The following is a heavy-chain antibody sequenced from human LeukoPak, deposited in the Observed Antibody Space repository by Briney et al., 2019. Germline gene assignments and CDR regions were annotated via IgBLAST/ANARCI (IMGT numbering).Heavy chain of an antibody. V-gene: IGHV4-4*07. CDR3: ARGYYDSSGYYTEFAN. Sequence: SETLSLTCTVSGGSISSDYWSWIRQPAGKGQEWIGRIYTSGSTDYNPSLKSRVTMSADTSKNKFSLKVTSVTAADTAIYYCARGYYDSSGYYTEFANWGQGTLVTVSS. D-gene: IGHD3-22*01. CDR2: IYTSGST. J-gene: IGHJ4*02. CDR1: GGSISSDY.